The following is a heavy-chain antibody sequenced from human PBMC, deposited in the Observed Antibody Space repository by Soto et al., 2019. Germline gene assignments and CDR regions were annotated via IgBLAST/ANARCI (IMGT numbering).Heavy chain of an antibody. D-gene: IGHD4-17*01. CDR1: GFSVSSNY. J-gene: IGHJ4*02. CDR2: IYSDGTT. CDR3: ARGGGPFMNSVTNRFAY. Sequence: EVPLVESGGGLVQPGGSLRLSCVVSGFSVSSNYMSWVRQAPGKGLDWVSVIYSDGTTYYVDSVKGRFTISRHNSKNTLYLQMDRLRTADTAVYYCARGGGPFMNSVTNRFAYWGQGTLVTVSS. V-gene: IGHV3-53*04.